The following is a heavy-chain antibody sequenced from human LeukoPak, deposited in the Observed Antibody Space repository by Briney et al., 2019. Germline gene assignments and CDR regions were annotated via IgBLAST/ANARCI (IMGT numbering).Heavy chain of an antibody. CDR2: ISGSGGST. Sequence: GGSLRLSCAASGFTFSSYEMNWVRQAPGKGLEWVSAISGSGGSTYYADSVKGRFTISRDNSKNTLYLQMNSLRAEDTAVYYCAKDIFPSLVGAFDYWGQGTLVTVSS. CDR1: GFTFSSYE. D-gene: IGHD1-26*01. V-gene: IGHV3-23*01. J-gene: IGHJ4*02. CDR3: AKDIFPSLVGAFDY.